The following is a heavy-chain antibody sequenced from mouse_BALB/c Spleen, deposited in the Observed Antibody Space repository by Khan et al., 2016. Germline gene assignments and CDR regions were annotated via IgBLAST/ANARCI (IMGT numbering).Heavy chain of an antibody. CDR3: ASYYDYDGGFAY. V-gene: IGHV2-6-7*01. CDR2: IWGDGST. J-gene: IGHJ3*01. CDR1: DFSLTGFS. D-gene: IGHD2-4*01. Sequence: QVQLKESGPGLVAPSQSLSITCTVSDFSLTGFSVNWVRQPPGKGLEWLGVIWGDGSTDYNSALKSRLSFSKDDSKSQVFLQMNSLHTDDTARYFCASYYDYDGGFAYWGQGTLVTVSA.